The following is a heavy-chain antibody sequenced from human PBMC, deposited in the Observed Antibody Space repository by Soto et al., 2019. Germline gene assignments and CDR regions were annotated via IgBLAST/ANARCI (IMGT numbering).Heavy chain of an antibody. V-gene: IGHV1-69*01. CDR2: IIPFFKAI. Sequence: QVQLVQSGAEVKRPGSSVKVSCKASGGTFSSHAINWVRQAPGQGLEWMGGIIPFFKAIHYAQKFQGRVTITADDSTSTAYMDLSNLRAEDTAVYYCARDVPLNYYDGTYYYYAMDVWGQGTTVTVSS. CDR3: ARDVPLNYYDGTYYYYAMDV. D-gene: IGHD3-16*01. J-gene: IGHJ6*02. CDR1: GGTFSSHA.